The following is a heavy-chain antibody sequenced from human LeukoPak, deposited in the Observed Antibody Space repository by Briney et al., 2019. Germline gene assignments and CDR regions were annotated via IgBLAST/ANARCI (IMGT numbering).Heavy chain of an antibody. CDR1: GFSFSGST. CDR3: AGHGTFTNYYYTMDV. J-gene: IGHJ6*02. CDR2: IRSKTDNYAT. D-gene: IGHD2-8*01. V-gene: IGHV3-73*01. Sequence: GGSLRLSCGTSGFSFSGSTMHWVRQPSGKGLEWVGRIRSKTDNYATACAASVKGRFTISRDDSKNTAYLQMNSLKTEDTAVYYCAGHGTFTNYYYTMDVWGQGTTVTVSS.